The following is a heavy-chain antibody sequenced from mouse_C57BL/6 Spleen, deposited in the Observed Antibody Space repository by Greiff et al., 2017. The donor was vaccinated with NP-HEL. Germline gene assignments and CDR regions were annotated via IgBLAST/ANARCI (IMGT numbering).Heavy chain of an antibody. CDR3: ARSGGSSHPSLDY. Sequence: VQLQQSDAELVKPGASVKISCKVSGYTFTDHTIHWMKQRPEPGLEWIGYIYPRDGSTKYNEKFKGKATLTADKSSSPAYMQLNSLTSEDSAVYVCARSGGSSHPSLDYWGQGTTLTVSS. J-gene: IGHJ2*01. CDR1: GYTFTDHT. CDR2: IYPRDGST. V-gene: IGHV1-78*01. D-gene: IGHD1-1*01.